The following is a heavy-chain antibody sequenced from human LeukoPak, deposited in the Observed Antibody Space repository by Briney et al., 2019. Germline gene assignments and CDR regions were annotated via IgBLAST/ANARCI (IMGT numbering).Heavy chain of an antibody. CDR2: INPNSGGT. J-gene: IGHJ6*02. CDR1: GYTFTGYY. V-gene: IGHV1-2*02. D-gene: IGHD3-16*01. CDR3: AATFTFSPAPIYYYYYGMDV. Sequence: ASVKVSCKASGYTFTGYYMHWVRQAPGQGLEWMGWINPNSGGTNYAQKFQGRVTMTRDTSISTAYMELSRLRSEDTAVYYCAATFTFSPAPIYYYYYGMDVWGQGTTVTVSS.